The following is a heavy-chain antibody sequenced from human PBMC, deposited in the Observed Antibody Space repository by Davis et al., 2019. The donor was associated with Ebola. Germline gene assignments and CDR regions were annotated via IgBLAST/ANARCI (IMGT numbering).Heavy chain of an antibody. CDR2: INPSGGST. CDR3: ARDGYDFWSGYQLHWFDP. V-gene: IGHV1-46*03. D-gene: IGHD3-3*01. J-gene: IGHJ5*02. Sequence: AASVKVSCKASGYTFGDYYMHWVRQAPGQGLEWMGIINPSGGSTSYAQKFQGRVTMTRDTSTSTVYMELSSLRSEDTAVYYCARDGYDFWSGYQLHWFDPWGQGTLVTVSS. CDR1: GYTFGDYY.